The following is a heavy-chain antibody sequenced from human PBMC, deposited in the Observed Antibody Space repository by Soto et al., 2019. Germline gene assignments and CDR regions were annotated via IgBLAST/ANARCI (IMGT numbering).Heavy chain of an antibody. CDR1: GFTFSTYA. V-gene: IGHV3-74*01. J-gene: IGHJ4*02. Sequence: GGSLRLSCAASGFTFSTYAMAWVRQAPGKGLVWVSRINSDGSSTSYADSVKGRFTISRDNAKNTLYLQMNSLRVEDTAVYYCARSMAGPYYFDYWGQGTLVTVSS. D-gene: IGHD6-19*01. CDR3: ARSMAGPYYFDY. CDR2: INSDGSST.